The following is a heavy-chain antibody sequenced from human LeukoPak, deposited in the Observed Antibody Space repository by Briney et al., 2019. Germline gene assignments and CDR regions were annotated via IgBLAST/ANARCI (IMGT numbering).Heavy chain of an antibody. J-gene: IGHJ6*03. CDR2: IYTSGST. CDR1: GGSISSHY. CDR3: ARGTAYYYGSGSTPPYYMDV. V-gene: IGHV4-4*07. D-gene: IGHD3-10*01. Sequence: PSETLSLTCTVSGGSISSHYWSWIRQPAGKGLEWIGRIYTSGSTTYNPSLKSRVTMSVDTSKNQFSLKLSSVTAADTAVYYCARGTAYYYGSGSTPPYYMDVWGKGTTVTVSS.